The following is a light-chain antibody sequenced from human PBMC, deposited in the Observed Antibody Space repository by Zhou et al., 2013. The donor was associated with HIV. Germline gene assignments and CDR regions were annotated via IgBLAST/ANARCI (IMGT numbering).Light chain of an antibody. CDR3: HQYGSSPPT. CDR1: QSVSSF. J-gene: IGKJ1*01. CDR2: GTS. Sequence: EIVLTQSPATLSLSPGERVTLSCRASQSVSSFLAWYQQKPGQAPRLLIFGTSSRTTGVPDRFSGSGSGTDFTLTINRLEPEDFAVYYCHQYGSSPPTFGQGTKVQSK. V-gene: IGKV3-20*01.